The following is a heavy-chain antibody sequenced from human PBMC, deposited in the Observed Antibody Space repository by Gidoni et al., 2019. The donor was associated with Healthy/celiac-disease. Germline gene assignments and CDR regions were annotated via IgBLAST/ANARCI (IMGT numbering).Heavy chain of an antibody. Sequence: EVQLVESGGGLVQPGRSLRLSCAASGFTFDDYAMHWVRQAPGKGLEWVSGISWNSGSIGYADSVKGRFTISRDNAKNSLYLQMNSLRAEDTALYYCAKERRGYVIDYWGQGTLVTVSS. V-gene: IGHV3-9*01. CDR3: AKERRGYVIDY. J-gene: IGHJ4*02. CDR2: ISWNSGSI. D-gene: IGHD6-25*01. CDR1: GFTFDDYA.